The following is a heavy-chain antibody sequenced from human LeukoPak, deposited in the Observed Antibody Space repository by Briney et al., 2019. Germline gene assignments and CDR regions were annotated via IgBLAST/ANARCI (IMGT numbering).Heavy chain of an antibody. Sequence: GGSLRLSCAASGFTVSSNYMSWVRQAPGKGLEWVSAISGSGGSTYYADSVKGRFTISRDNSKNTLYLQMNSLRAEDTAVYYCAKVMMEDTSYGPHGYWGQGTLVTVSS. D-gene: IGHD2/OR15-2a*01. CDR2: ISGSGGST. V-gene: IGHV3-23*01. CDR3: AKVMMEDTSYGPHGY. CDR1: GFTVSSNY. J-gene: IGHJ4*02.